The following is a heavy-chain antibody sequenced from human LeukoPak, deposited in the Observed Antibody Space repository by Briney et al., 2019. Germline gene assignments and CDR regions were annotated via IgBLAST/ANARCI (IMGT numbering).Heavy chain of an antibody. CDR2: MNPNSGNT. Sequence: ASVKVSCKASGYTFTSYDINWVRQATGQGLEWMGWMNPNSGNTGYAQKFQGRVTMTRNTSISTAYMELSSLRSEDTAVYYCARDGQLVLYNWFDPWGQGTLVTVSS. CDR3: ARDGQLVLYNWFDP. V-gene: IGHV1-8*01. D-gene: IGHD6-6*01. J-gene: IGHJ5*02. CDR1: GYTFTSYD.